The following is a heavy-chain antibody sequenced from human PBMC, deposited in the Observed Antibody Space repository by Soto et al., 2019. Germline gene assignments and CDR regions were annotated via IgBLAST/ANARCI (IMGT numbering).Heavy chain of an antibody. CDR1: GDSVSSSYYY. J-gene: IGHJ6*02. CDR2: IFYSGST. D-gene: IGHD6-13*01. V-gene: IGHV4-39*01. CDR3: ARRSSSRQIYHYGMDV. Sequence: QVQLQESGPGLVKPSETLSLTCTVSGDSVSSSYYYWGWIRQPPGKGLEWIGSIFYSGSTYYNPSLKGRVTISVDTSNNQFSLKLSSVTAADTAVYYCARRSSSRQIYHYGMDVWGPGTTVTVSS.